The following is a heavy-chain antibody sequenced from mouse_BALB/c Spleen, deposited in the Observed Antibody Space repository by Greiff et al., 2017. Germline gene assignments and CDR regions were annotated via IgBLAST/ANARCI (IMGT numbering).Heavy chain of an antibody. D-gene: IGHD1-1*01. CDR2: IDPYNGGT. CDR1: GYSFTDYN. V-gene: IGHV1S135*01. Sequence: HLVESGPELVKPGASVKVSCKASGYSFTDYNMYWVKQSHGKSLEWIGYIDPYNGGTSYNQKFKGKATLTVDKSSSTAFMHLNSLTSEDSAVYYCARDGYYGSDAMDYWGQGTSVTVSS. J-gene: IGHJ4*01. CDR3: ARDGYYGSDAMDY.